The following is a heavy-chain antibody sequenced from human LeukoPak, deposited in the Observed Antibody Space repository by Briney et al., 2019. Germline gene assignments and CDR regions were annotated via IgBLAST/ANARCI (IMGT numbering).Heavy chain of an antibody. CDR3: VRTGGSIYYFDY. V-gene: IGHV4-4*02. CDR2: IYHSGST. Sequence: SETLSLTCAVSGGSISSSNWWSWVCQPPGKGLEWIGEIYHSGSTNYNPSLKSRVTISVDTSKNQFSLKLNSVTAADTAVYYCVRTGGSIYYFDYWGQGTLVTVSS. J-gene: IGHJ4*02. CDR1: GGSISSSNW. D-gene: IGHD3-16*01.